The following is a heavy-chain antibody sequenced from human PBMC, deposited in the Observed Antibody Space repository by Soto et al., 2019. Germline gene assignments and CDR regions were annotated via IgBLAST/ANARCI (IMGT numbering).Heavy chain of an antibody. J-gene: IGHJ4*02. CDR2: ISNDGANS. V-gene: IGHV3-30-3*01. D-gene: IGHD6-13*01. CDR1: GFTFSSYA. Sequence: QVQLVEWGGGVVQPGRSLRLSCGTSGFTFSSYAMHWVRQAPGKGLEWVAVISNDGANSYYADSMKGRCTISRDNSGNTAHLPVERPTTGDPGVFFFGGEYGTSWYTPFGYWGQGTLVTVSS. CDR3: GGEYGTSWYTPFGY.